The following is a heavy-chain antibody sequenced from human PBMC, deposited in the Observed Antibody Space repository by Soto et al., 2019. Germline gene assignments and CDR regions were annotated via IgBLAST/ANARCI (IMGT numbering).Heavy chain of an antibody. CDR1: GYTFTSYA. CDR2: INAGNGNT. D-gene: IGHD3-9*01. CDR3: ARNNRADILTGYRYYYGMDV. Sequence: ASVKVSCKSSGYTFTSYAMHWVRQAPGQRLKWMGWINAGNGNTKYSQKFQGRVTITRDTSASTAYMELRSLRSEDTAVYYCARNNRADILTGYRYYYGMDVWGQGTTVTVSS. V-gene: IGHV1-3*01. J-gene: IGHJ6*02.